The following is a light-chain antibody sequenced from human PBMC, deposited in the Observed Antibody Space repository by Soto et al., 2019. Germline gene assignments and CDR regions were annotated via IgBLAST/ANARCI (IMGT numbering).Light chain of an antibody. CDR2: GAS. V-gene: IGKV3-20*01. Sequence: EIVLTQSPGTLSLSPGERATLSCRASQSVSSSYLAWYQQKPVQAPRLLIYGASSRATGIPDRFRGSGSGTEFILTISSLEPEDFAVYYCQQYGSSPMYTFGQGTKLEIK. CDR3: QQYGSSPMYT. J-gene: IGKJ2*01. CDR1: QSVSSSY.